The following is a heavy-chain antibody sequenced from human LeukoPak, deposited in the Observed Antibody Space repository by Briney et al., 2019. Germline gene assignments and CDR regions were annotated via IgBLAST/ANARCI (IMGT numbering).Heavy chain of an antibody. CDR2: ISAYNGNT. CDR3: ARAGSSGYYYYYYMDV. J-gene: IGHJ6*03. V-gene: IGHV1-18*01. Sequence: ASEKVSCKSSVYTFTSYGSSWVRQAPGPGLEGMGWISAYNGNTNYAQKLQGRVTMTTDTSTSTAYMELRSLRSDDTAVYYCARAGSSGYYYYYYMDVWGKGTTVTVSS. CDR1: VYTFTSYG. D-gene: IGHD6-6*01.